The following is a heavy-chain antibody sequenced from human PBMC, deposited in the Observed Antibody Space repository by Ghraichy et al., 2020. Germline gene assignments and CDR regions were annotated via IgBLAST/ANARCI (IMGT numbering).Heavy chain of an antibody. V-gene: IGHV4-59*01. CDR3: ARGHDGYSY. J-gene: IGHJ4*02. Sequence: SETLSLTCTVSGASISDYYWTWIRQPPGKGLEWIGYIHYSGITNYNPALKSRVTTSVDTSKNQFSLDLRSVTAAETAVYYCARGHDGYSYWGQGTLIIVSS. D-gene: IGHD5-24*01. CDR1: GASISDYY. CDR2: IHYSGIT.